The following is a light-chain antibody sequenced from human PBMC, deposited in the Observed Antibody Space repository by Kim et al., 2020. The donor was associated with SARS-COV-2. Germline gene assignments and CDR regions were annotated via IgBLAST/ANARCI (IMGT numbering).Light chain of an antibody. CDR3: QTWDSSTAV. V-gene: IGLV3-1*01. Sequence: SYELTQPPSVSVSTGQTASIPCSGDKLGDKYACWYQQKPGQSPVLVIYQNTKRPSGIPDRFSGSNSGNTATLTISGTQAMDEADYYCQTWDSSTAVFGNGTKVTV. CDR1: KLGDKY. J-gene: IGLJ1*01. CDR2: QNT.